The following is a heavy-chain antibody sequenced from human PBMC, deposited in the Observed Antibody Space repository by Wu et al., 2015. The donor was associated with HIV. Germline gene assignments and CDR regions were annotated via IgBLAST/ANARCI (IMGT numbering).Heavy chain of an antibody. CDR1: GGSFSDYY. CDR3: ARGIRISTGYYKGNYFDN. Sequence: QVQLQQWGAGLLKPSETLSLNCAVYGGSFSDYYWSWIRQPPGKGLEWIGEIDHSGSINYSPSLKSRVTMSVDTSKNQVFLKLSNVTAADTAVYFCARGIRISTGYYKGNYFDNWGQGERVTVSS. CDR2: IDHSGSI. J-gene: IGHJ4*02. V-gene: IGHV4-34*01. D-gene: IGHD3-9*01.